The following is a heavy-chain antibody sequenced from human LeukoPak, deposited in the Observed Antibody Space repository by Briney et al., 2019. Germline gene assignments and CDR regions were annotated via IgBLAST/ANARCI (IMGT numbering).Heavy chain of an antibody. CDR3: AAENGNFWIGYHYFED. Sequence: PSETLSLTCTVSDGSISSSIYYWGWIRQPPGKGLEWIGTIYFDGNTFYNPSLKSRVTISVDMSKNQFSLNLRSVTAADTAIYYCAAENGNFWIGYHYFEDWGQGTLVSASS. J-gene: IGHJ4*02. V-gene: IGHV4-39*01. D-gene: IGHD3-3*01. CDR1: DGSISSSIYY. CDR2: IYFDGNT.